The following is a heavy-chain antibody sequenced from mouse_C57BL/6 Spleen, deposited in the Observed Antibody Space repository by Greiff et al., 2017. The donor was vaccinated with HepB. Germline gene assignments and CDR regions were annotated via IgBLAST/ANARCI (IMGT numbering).Heavy chain of an antibody. Sequence: VQLQQSGPGLVQPSQSLSITCTVSGFSLTSYGVHWVRQSPGKGLEWLGVIWSGGSTDYNAAFISRLSISKDNSKSQVFFKMNSLQADDTAIYYCARPLYYDYDVYPYYAMDYWGQGTSVTVSS. D-gene: IGHD2-4*01. CDR2: IWSGGST. J-gene: IGHJ4*01. V-gene: IGHV2-2*01. CDR3: ARPLYYDYDVYPYYAMDY. CDR1: GFSLTSYG.